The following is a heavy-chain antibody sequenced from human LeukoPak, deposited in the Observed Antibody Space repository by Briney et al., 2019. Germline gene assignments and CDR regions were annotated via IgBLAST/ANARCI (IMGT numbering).Heavy chain of an antibody. CDR2: IYPGDSDT. D-gene: IGHD2-2*01. V-gene: IGHV5-51*01. CDR1: GYSFSSYW. Sequence: GESLKISCKGSGYSFSSYWIGWVRQMPGKGLEWMGIIYPGDSDTRYSPSFQGQVTISADKSISTAYLQWSSLKASDIAVYYCARPGRGYCSTTSCEGGAFDIWGQGTMVTVSS. J-gene: IGHJ3*02. CDR3: ARPGRGYCSTTSCEGGAFDI.